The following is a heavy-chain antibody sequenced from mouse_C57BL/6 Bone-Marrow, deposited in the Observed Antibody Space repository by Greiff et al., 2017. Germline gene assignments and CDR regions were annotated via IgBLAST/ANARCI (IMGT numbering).Heavy chain of an antibody. J-gene: IGHJ3*01. CDR1: GYSITSGYD. CDR3: ARESGNGLAY. D-gene: IGHD1-3*01. V-gene: IGHV3-1*01. CDR2: ISYSGST. Sequence: EVKLQESGPGMVKPSQSLSLTCTVTGYSITSGYDWHWIRHFPGNKLEWMGYISYSGSTNYNPSLKSRISITLDTSKNHFFLKLHPVTTEDTATYSCARESGNGLAYWGQGTLVTVSA.